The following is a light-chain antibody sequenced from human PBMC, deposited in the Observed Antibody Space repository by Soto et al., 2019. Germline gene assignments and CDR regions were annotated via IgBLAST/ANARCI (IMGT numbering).Light chain of an antibody. V-gene: IGLV2-8*01. J-gene: IGLJ2*01. CDR1: SSDVGGYNY. CDR3: SSYAGSNNLV. Sequence: QSALTQPPSASGSPGQSVTISCTGTSSDVGGYNYVSWYQQHPGKAPKLMIYEVSKRPSGVPDRFSGSKSGNTASLTVSGRQAEEVADYYCSSYAGSNNLVFGGGTKLTVL. CDR2: EVS.